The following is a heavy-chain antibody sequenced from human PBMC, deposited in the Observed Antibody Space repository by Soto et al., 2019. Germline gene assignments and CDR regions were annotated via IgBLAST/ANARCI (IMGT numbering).Heavy chain of an antibody. CDR3: SRVGYGQYYDFWRAFDI. CDR2: ISAYNGNT. CDR1: GYTFTSYG. D-gene: IGHD3-3*01. V-gene: IGHV1-18*01. J-gene: IGHJ3*02. Sequence: GASVKVSCKASGYTFTSYGISRVRQPPGQELEWMGWISAYNGNTNYAQKLQGRVTMTTDTSTSTAYMELRSLRSDDTAVYYCSRVGYGQYYDFWRAFDIWGQGTMVTVSS.